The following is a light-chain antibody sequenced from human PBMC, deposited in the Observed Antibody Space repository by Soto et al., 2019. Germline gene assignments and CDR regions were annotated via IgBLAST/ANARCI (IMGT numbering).Light chain of an antibody. CDR3: QHYNSYSEA. CDR2: DAS. CDR1: QDISNY. V-gene: IGKV1-33*01. J-gene: IGKJ1*01. Sequence: DIQMTQPPSSLSASVGDRVTITCQASQDISNYLNWYQQKPGKAPKLLIYDASSLESGVPSRFSGSGSGTDFTFTISSLQPEDIATYYCQHYNSYSEAFGQGTKVDIK.